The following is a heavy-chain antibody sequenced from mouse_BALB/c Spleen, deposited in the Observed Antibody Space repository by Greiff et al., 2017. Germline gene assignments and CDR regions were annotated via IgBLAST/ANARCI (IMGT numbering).Heavy chain of an antibody. CDR1: GYTFTSYW. V-gene: IGHV1-7*01. CDR3: ARGGTMITTWFAY. J-gene: IGHJ3*01. D-gene: IGHD2-4*01. Sequence: QVQLQQSGAELAKPGASVKMSCKASGYTFTSYWMHWVKQRPGQGLEWIGYINPSTGYTEYNQKFKDKATLTADKSSSTAYMQLSSLTSEDSAVYYCARGGTMITTWFAYWGQGTLVTVSA. CDR2: INPSTGYT.